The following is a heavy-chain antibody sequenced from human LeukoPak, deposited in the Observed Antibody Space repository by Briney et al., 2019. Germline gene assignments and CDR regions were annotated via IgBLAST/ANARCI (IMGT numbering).Heavy chain of an antibody. Sequence: GGSLRLSCAASGFTFSSYGMSWVRQAPGKGLEWVSAISGSGGSTYYADSVKGRFTISSDKSKNILFLQMNSLRAEDTAVYYRARDGVGASTGVGDYWGQGTLVTVSS. V-gene: IGHV3-23*01. CDR1: GFTFSSYG. D-gene: IGHD1-26*01. CDR3: ARDGVGASTGVGDY. J-gene: IGHJ4*02. CDR2: ISGSGGST.